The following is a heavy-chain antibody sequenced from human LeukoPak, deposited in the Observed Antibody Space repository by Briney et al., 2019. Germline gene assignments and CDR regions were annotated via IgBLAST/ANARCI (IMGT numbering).Heavy chain of an antibody. D-gene: IGHD1-26*01. CDR1: GFTFSSYA. CDR2: ISYDGSNK. CDR3: ARDRVGATYLFDY. J-gene: IGHJ4*02. Sequence: GRSLRLSCAASGFTFSSYAMRWVRQAPGKGLEWVAVISYDGSNKYYADSVKGRFTISRDNSKNTLYLQMNSLRAEDTAVYYCARDRVGATYLFDYWGQGTLVTVSS. V-gene: IGHV3-30-3*01.